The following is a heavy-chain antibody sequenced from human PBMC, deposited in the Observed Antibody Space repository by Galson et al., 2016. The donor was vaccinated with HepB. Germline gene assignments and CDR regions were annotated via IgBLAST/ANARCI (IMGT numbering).Heavy chain of an antibody. V-gene: IGHV3-33*07. CDR3: ARGGLRGAMQFYYYYHGLDV. CDR1: GFTFSTYG. J-gene: IGHJ6*02. CDR2: IWYDGSNK. D-gene: IGHD3-10*01. Sequence: SLRLSCAASGFTFSTYGMYWVRQAPGKGLEWVAVIWYDGSNKYHADSVKGRFTISRENSKNTLYLEMNSLRVEDTAIYYCARGGLRGAMQFYYYYHGLDVWGQGTAVTVSS.